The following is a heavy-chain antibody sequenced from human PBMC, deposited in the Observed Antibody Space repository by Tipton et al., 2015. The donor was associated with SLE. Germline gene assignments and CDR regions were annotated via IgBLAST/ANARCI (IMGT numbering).Heavy chain of an antibody. J-gene: IGHJ5*02. V-gene: IGHV4-59*11. Sequence: LRLSCTVSGGSISSHYWSWIRQPPGKGLEWIGYIYYSGSTNFNPSLKSRVTISEDTSKNQFSLKLSSVTAADTAFYYCARLGSDDPWGQGTLVTVSS. CDR2: IYYSGST. CDR3: ARLGSDDP. CDR1: GGSISSHY.